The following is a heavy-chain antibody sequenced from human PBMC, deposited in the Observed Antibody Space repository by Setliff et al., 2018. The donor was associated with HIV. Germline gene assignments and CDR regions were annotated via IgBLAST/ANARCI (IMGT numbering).Heavy chain of an antibody. CDR1: GFKFGDYA. J-gene: IGHJ4*02. V-gene: IGHV3-49*03. CDR2: IRSKGYGGTS. D-gene: IGHD2-2*01. CDR3: IPGGSSSIFFPH. Sequence: GGSLRLSCTASGFKFGDYAMSWFRQAPGKGLEWVGFIRSKGYGGTSEYAASVKGRFTISRDDSKSIAYMQMSSLKTEDTALYYCIPGGSSSIFFPHWGRGTLVTVSS.